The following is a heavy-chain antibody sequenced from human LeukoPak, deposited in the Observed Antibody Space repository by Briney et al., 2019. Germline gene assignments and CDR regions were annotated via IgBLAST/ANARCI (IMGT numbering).Heavy chain of an antibody. CDR2: ISGGASDT. CDR1: GFTFSSYG. CDR3: AKLGSIWQPDFDY. V-gene: IGHV3-23*01. J-gene: IGHJ4*02. Sequence: GGSLRLSCAASGFTFSSYGMSWVRQAPGKGLEWVSAISGGASDTLYGDSAKGRFTISRDNSRNTLYLQMNSLRAEDTAIYYCAKLGSIWQPDFDYWGQGILVTVSS. D-gene: IGHD3-16*01.